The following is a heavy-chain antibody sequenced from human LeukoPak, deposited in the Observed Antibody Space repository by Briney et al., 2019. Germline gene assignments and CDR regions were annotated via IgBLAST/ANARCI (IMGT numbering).Heavy chain of an antibody. CDR2: ISYDGSNK. Sequence: GGSLRLPLAASGFTFSSYAMHWVRQAPGKGLEWVAVISYDGSNKYYADSVKGRFTISRDNSKNTLYLQMNSLRAEDTAVYYCARDPATNFDAFDIWGPGTMVTVSS. CDR1: GFTFSSYA. D-gene: IGHD5-12*01. V-gene: IGHV3-30-3*01. J-gene: IGHJ3*02. CDR3: ARDPATNFDAFDI.